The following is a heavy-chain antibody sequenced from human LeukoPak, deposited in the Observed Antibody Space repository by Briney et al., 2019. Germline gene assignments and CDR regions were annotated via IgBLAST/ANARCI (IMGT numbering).Heavy chain of an antibody. CDR1: GDTFTELS. V-gene: IGHV1-24*01. Sequence: ASVKVSCKVSGDTFTELSMHWVRQAPGKGLEWMGGFDPEDGETIYAQKFQGRVTMTEDTSTDTAHMELSSLRSEDTAVYSCAIDGDYAGGFDYWGQGTLVTVSS. J-gene: IGHJ4*02. CDR3: AIDGDYAGGFDY. D-gene: IGHD4-17*01. CDR2: FDPEDGET.